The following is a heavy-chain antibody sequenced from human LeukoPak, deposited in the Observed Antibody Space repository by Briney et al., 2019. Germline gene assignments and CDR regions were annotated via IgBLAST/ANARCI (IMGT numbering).Heavy chain of an antibody. CDR3: ARDHDWGVDY. V-gene: IGHV1-2*06. D-gene: IGHD7-27*01. CDR2: INGKRGDT. CDR1: GFTFTDHY. J-gene: IGHJ4*02. Sequence: ASVTVSCKASGFTFTDHYMHWVRQAPGQGLEWMGRINGKRGDTNYAQNFQDRVTMTRDTSTSTVYMELSRLTVDDTAVYYCARDHDWGVDYWGQGTLVTVSS.